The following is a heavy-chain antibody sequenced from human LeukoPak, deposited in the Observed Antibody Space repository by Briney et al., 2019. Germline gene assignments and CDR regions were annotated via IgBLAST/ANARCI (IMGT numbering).Heavy chain of an antibody. CDR2: IIPIFGIA. CDR1: GGTFSSYA. V-gene: IGHV1-69*04. Sequence: SVKVSCKASGGTFSSYAISWVRQAPGQGLEWMGRIIPIFGIANYAQKFQGRVTITADKSTSTAYMELSSLRSEDTAVYYSARDRGTGTSEGGIDYWGQGTLVTVSS. J-gene: IGHJ4*02. CDR3: ARDRGTGTSEGGIDY. D-gene: IGHD1-1*01.